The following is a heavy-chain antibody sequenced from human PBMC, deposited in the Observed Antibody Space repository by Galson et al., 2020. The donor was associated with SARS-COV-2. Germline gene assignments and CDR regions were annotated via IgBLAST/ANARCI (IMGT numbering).Heavy chain of an antibody. CDR1: GFTFSTYT. CDR3: ARDYMLGDGAN. V-gene: IGHV3-21*01. D-gene: IGHD3-10*02. CDR2: ITSSSTYI. Sequence: GESLKISCAASGFTFSTYTMNWVRQAPGKGLEWVSSITSSSTYIYYADSVKGRFTISRDNAKKSVYLQMNSLRAEDTAVYYCARDYMLGDGANWGQGTLVTVSS. J-gene: IGHJ4*02.